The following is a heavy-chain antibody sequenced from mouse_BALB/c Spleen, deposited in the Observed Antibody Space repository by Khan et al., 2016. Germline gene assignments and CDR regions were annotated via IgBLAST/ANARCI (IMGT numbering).Heavy chain of an antibody. CDR3: ARRGYYFSMDY. J-gene: IGHJ4*01. Sequence: EVKLLESGGGLVQPGGSLKLSCAASGFDFSRYWMRWVRQAPGKGLEWIGEINPHSSTINYTPSLKDKFIISRDNAKNTLYLQMSKVRSEDTALYYGARRGYYFSMDYWGHGTSVTVSS. V-gene: IGHV4-1*02. D-gene: IGHD1-1*01. CDR1: GFDFSRYW. CDR2: INPHSSTI.